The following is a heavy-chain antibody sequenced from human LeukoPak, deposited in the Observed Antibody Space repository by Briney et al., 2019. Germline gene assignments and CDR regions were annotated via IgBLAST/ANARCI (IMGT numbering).Heavy chain of an antibody. CDR3: AKVRVLRLGVPPPDY. CDR2: IIPIFGTA. J-gene: IGHJ4*02. D-gene: IGHD3-16*01. Sequence: SVKVSCKASGGTFSSYAIRWVRQAPGQGLEWMGGIIPIFGTANYAQKFQGRVTITADESTSTAYMELSSLRTEDTAVYYCAKVRVLRLGVPPPDYWGQGTLVTVSS. V-gene: IGHV1-69*13. CDR1: GGTFSSYA.